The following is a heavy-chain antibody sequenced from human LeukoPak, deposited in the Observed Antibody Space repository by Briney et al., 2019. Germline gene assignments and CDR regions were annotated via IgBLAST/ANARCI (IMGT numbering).Heavy chain of an antibody. D-gene: IGHD6-13*01. CDR3: AREFPRSSSPGGDY. J-gene: IGHJ4*02. CDR1: GFTFSSYA. V-gene: IGHV3-30-3*01. CDR2: ISYDGSNK. Sequence: GGSLRLSCAASGFTFSSYAMHWVRQAPGKGLEWVAVISYDGSNKYYADSVKGRFTISRDNSKNTLYLQMNSLRAEDTAVYYCAREFPRSSSPGGDYWGQGTLVTVSS.